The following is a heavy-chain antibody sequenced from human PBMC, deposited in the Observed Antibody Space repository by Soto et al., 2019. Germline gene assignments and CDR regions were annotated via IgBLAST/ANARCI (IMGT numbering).Heavy chain of an antibody. Sequence: SETLSLTCSVSGASASGGSYYCSWVRQPPGKGLEWIGSIPSRGRPFYNPSLTSRGTISADTSRNQRSLQLSSVTAADTAVYDCARDTYSGYDFGLWGQGTLVTVSS. D-gene: IGHD5-12*01. CDR2: IPSRGRP. J-gene: IGHJ5*02. V-gene: IGHV4-30-4*01. CDR3: ARDTYSGYDFGL. CDR1: GASASGGSYY.